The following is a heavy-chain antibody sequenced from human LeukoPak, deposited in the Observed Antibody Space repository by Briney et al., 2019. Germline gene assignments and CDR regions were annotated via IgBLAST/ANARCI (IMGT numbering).Heavy chain of an antibody. J-gene: IGHJ4*02. CDR3: ASPYLAGESAFDY. CDR2: IYYSGST. Sequence: PSETLSLTCTVSGGSISSSSYYWGWIRQPPGKGLEWIGSIYYSGSTYYNPSLKSRVTISVDTSKNQFSLKLSSVTAADTAVYYCASPYLAGESAFDYWGQGTLVTVSS. CDR1: GGSISSSSYY. V-gene: IGHV4-39*01. D-gene: IGHD2-2*01.